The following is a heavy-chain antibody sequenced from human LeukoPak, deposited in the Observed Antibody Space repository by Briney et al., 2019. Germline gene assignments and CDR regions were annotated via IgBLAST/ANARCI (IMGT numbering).Heavy chain of an antibody. CDR1: GFTFSSYT. CDR2: ISSSGSYI. J-gene: IGHJ4*02. D-gene: IGHD3-10*01. V-gene: IGHV3-21*01. Sequence: PGGSLRLSCAASGFTFSSYTMNWVRQAPGKALEWVSSISSSGSYIYYADSVKGRFSISRDNAKNSLFLQMNSLSAEDTAVYYCARRALLFPLDYWGQGTLDTVSS. CDR3: ARRALLFPLDY.